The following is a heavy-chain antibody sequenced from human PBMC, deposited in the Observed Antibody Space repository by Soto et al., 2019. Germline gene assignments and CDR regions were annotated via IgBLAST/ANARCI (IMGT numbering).Heavy chain of an antibody. J-gene: IGHJ4*02. CDR2: SSRSGSTI. CDR3: AIGYYSKKFDY. CDR1: GFSFSDYE. V-gene: IGHV3-48*03. Sequence: EVHLVESGGGVVQPGGSLRLSCAASGFSFSDYEMNWVRQAPGKGLEWVSYSSRSGSTIEYADSVKGRFTISRDYAKTSLYLQMNSLRVDDTAVYYCAIGYYSKKFDYWGQGTLVSVSS. D-gene: IGHD3-22*01.